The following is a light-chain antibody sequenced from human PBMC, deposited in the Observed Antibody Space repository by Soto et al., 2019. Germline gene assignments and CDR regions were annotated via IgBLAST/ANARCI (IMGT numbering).Light chain of an antibody. J-gene: IGKJ4*01. Sequence: DIQMTQSPSSLSASVGDRVTITCRASQIITRFLNWYQQKPGKAPKLLIFAASTLQSGVPSRSSGSGSGTDFTLTISTLQPEDFATYYCQQTYTTPLTFGGGTKVDTK. CDR3: QQTYTTPLT. CDR2: AAS. V-gene: IGKV1-39*01. CDR1: QIITRF.